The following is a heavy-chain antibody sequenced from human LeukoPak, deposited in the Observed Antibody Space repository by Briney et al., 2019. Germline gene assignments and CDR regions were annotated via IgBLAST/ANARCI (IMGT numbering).Heavy chain of an antibody. CDR2: IYSGGST. CDR3: ARYRNYYDTSGYYPFDY. J-gene: IGHJ4*02. V-gene: IGHV3-53*01. D-gene: IGHD3-22*01. Sequence: GGSLRLSCAASGFTVSSNYMGWVRQAPGKGLEWVSIIYSGGSTYYADSVKGRFTISRDNSKNTVYLQMNSLRAEDTAVYYCARYRNYYDTSGYYPFDYWGQGTLVTVSS. CDR1: GFTVSSNY.